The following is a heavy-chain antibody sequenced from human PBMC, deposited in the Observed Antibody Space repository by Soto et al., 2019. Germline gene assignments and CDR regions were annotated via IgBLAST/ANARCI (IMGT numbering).Heavy chain of an antibody. J-gene: IGHJ5*02. Sequence: SETLSLTCTVSGGSISSSSYYWGWIRQPPGKGLEWIGSIYYSGSTYYNPSLKSRVTISVDTSKNQFSLKLSSVTAADTAVYYCASQDANIVVVPAAIVGGWFDPWGQGTLVTVSS. CDR1: GGSISSSSYY. V-gene: IGHV4-39*01. CDR2: IYYSGST. D-gene: IGHD2-2*01. CDR3: ASQDANIVVVPAAIVGGWFDP.